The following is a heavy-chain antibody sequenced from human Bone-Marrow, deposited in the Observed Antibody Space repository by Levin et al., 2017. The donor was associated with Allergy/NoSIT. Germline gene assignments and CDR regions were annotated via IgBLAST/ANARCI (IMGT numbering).Heavy chain of an antibody. CDR3: AKTGSFPFDY. CDR2: ISYAGTSK. CDR1: GFTLSGYV. V-gene: IGHV3-30*18. J-gene: IGHJ4*02. D-gene: IGHD3-16*02. Sequence: GESLKISCAASGFTLSGYVMHWVRQAPGKGLEWVATISYAGTSKNYAESVKGRFTISRDSSKNTLFLQMNSLRLDDTAVYYCAKTGSFPFDYWGQGTLVTVSS.